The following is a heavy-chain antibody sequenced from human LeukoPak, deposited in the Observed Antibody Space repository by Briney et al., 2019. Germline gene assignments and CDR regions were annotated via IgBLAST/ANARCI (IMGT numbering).Heavy chain of an antibody. D-gene: IGHD6-13*01. CDR2: IGASGTRT. CDR3: AKPCPLYSSSWYGYGMDV. J-gene: IGHJ6*02. Sequence: PGGSLRLSCAASGFTFSSFAMDWVRQAPGKGLEWVSAIGASGTRTFYADSVKGRFTVSRDNSKNTLFLQMNSLRAEDTALYYCAKPCPLYSSSWYGYGMDVWGQGTTVPVSS. CDR1: GFTFSSFA. V-gene: IGHV3-23*01.